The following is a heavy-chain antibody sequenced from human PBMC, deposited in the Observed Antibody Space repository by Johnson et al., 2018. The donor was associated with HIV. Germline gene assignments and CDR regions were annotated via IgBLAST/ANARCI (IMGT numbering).Heavy chain of an antibody. J-gene: IGHJ3*02. Sequence: VQLVESGGGLVKPGGSLRLSCAASGFTFSNAWMSWVRQAPGKGLEWVSVIYSGGSTYYADSVKGRFTISRDNSKNTLYLQMNSLRAEDTAVHYCAREKIAAAGLDAFDIWGQGTLVTVSS. D-gene: IGHD6-13*01. CDR1: GFTFSNAW. V-gene: IGHV3-66*01. CDR3: AREKIAAAGLDAFDI. CDR2: IYSGGST.